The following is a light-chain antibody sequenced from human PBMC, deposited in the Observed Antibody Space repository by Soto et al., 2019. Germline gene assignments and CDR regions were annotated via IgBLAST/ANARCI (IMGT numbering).Light chain of an antibody. CDR3: QQGSNWPIT. CDR2: GAS. CDR1: QSVSSN. J-gene: IGKJ5*01. Sequence: EIVMTQSPATLSVSPWERATLSCRASQSVSSNLAWYQQKPGQAPRLLIYGASTRATGIPARFSGSGSGTEFTLTISSLQSEDFAVYYCQQGSNWPITFGQGTRLEIK. V-gene: IGKV3-15*01.